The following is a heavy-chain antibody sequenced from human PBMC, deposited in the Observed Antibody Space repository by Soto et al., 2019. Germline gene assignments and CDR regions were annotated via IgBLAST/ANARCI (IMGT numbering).Heavy chain of an antibody. D-gene: IGHD6-25*01. CDR1: GGSISPFY. CDR2: LYYSGNT. J-gene: IGHJ4*02. CDR3: ERVGAVAASYFDY. V-gene: IGHV4-59*01. Sequence: PSETLSLTCTVSGGSISPFYWSWVRQPPGKGLEWIGYLYYSGNTNYNPSLKSRVTISVDASKNQVSLRLTSVTAADTAVYYCERVGAVAASYFDYWGQGTVVTVSS.